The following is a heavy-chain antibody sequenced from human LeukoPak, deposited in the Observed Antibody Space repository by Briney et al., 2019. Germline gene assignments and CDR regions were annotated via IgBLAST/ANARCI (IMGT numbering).Heavy chain of an antibody. D-gene: IGHD3-9*01. CDR3: ARGGYYDILTGYETVDAFDI. CDR2: FDPEDGET. J-gene: IGHJ3*02. V-gene: IGHV1-24*01. CDR1: GYTLTELS. Sequence: ASVKVSCKVSGYTLTELSMHWVRQAPGKGLEWMGGFDPEDGETIYAQKFQGRVTMTEDTSTDTAYMELSSLRSEDTAVYYCARGGYYDILTGYETVDAFDIWGQGAMVTVSS.